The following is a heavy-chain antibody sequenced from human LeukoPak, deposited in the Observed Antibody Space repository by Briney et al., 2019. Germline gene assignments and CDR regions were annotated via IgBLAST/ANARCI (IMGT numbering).Heavy chain of an antibody. V-gene: IGHV1-2*06. J-gene: IGHJ4*02. CDR1: GYTFTGYY. Sequence: ASVKVSRKASGYTFTGYYMHWVRQAPGQGLEWMGRINPNSGGINYAQKFQGRVTMTRDTSISTAYMELSRLRSDDTAVYYCASADSGYGDDYWGQGTLVTVSS. D-gene: IGHD5-12*01. CDR2: INPNSGGI. CDR3: ASADSGYGDDY.